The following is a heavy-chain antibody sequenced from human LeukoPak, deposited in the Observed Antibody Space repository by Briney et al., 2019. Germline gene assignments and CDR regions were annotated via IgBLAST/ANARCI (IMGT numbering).Heavy chain of an antibody. D-gene: IGHD1-26*01. CDR2: ISGSGGST. V-gene: IGHV3-23*01. CDR3: AKVEWELPGTYDY. Sequence: GGSLRLSCAASGFTFSSYAMSWVRQAPGKGLEWVSAISGSGGSTYYADSVKGRFTISRDNSENTLYLQMNSLRAEDTAVYYCAKVEWELPGTYDYWGQGTLVTVSS. CDR1: GFTFSSYA. J-gene: IGHJ4*02.